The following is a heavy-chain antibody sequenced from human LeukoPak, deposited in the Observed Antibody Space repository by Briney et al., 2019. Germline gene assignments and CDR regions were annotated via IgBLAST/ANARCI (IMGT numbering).Heavy chain of an antibody. D-gene: IGHD6-19*01. V-gene: IGHV3-23*01. CDR3: AKTPSGSAWYDYFDY. CDR2: ISGSGGST. J-gene: IGHJ4*02. CDR1: GFTFSSYG. Sequence: GGTLRLSCAASGFTFSSYGMSWVRQAPGKGLEWVSAISGSGGSTYYADSVKGRFTISRDNSKNTLYLQMNSLRAEDTAVYYCAKTPSGSAWYDYFDYWGQGTLATVSS.